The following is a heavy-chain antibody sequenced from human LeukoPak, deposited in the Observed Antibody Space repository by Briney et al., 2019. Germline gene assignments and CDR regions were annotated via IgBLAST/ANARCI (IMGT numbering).Heavy chain of an antibody. CDR3: ARVLTYYDILTGYPNWFDP. V-gene: IGHV1-8*01. D-gene: IGHD3-9*01. CDR2: MNPNSGNT. Sequence: GASVKVSCKASGYTFTSYDINWGRHATGQGLEWMGWMNPNSGNTGYAQKFQGRVTMTRNTSISTAYMELSSLRSEDTAVYYCARVLTYYDILTGYPNWFDPWGQGTLVTVSS. CDR1: GYTFTSYD. J-gene: IGHJ5*02.